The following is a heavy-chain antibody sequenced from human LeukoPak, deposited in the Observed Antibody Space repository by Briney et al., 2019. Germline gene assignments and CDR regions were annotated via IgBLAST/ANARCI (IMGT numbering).Heavy chain of an antibody. CDR1: GYSISSGYY. D-gene: IGHD3-10*01. Sequence: PSETLSLTCTVSGYSISSGYYWGWIRQPPGQGLEWVGSIYHSGSTYYNPSLKSRVTISVDTSNNQFSLKLSSVTAADTAVYYCARDFGGDGEFDYYYYMDVWGKGTTVTISS. V-gene: IGHV4-38-2*02. J-gene: IGHJ6*03. CDR3: ARDFGGDGEFDYYYYMDV. CDR2: IYHSGST.